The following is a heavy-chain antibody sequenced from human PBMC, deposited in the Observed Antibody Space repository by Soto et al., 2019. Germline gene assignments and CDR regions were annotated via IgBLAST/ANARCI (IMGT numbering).Heavy chain of an antibody. CDR3: AKDGTISDVLYGMDV. J-gene: IGHJ6*02. D-gene: IGHD3-3*01. Sequence: GGSLRLSCAASGFTFSSYGMHWVRQAPGKGLEWVAVISYDGSNKYYADSVKGRFTISRDNSKNTLYLQMNSLRAEDTAVYYCAKDGTISDVLYGMDVWGQGTTVTVSS. CDR1: GFTFSSYG. CDR2: ISYDGSNK. V-gene: IGHV3-30*18.